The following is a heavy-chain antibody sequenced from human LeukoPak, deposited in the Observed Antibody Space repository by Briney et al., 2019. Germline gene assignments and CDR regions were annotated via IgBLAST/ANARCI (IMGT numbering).Heavy chain of an antibody. CDR2: MNPNSGNT. V-gene: IGHV1-18*01. Sequence: ASVKVSCKASGYTFTSYDINWVRQATGQGLEWMGWMNPNSGNTNYAQKLQGRVTMTTDTSTSTAYMELRSLRSDDTAVYYCAREGAYCSSTSCHIQNWFDPWGQGTLVTVSS. CDR1: GYTFTSYD. CDR3: AREGAYCSSTSCHIQNWFDP. D-gene: IGHD2-2*01. J-gene: IGHJ5*02.